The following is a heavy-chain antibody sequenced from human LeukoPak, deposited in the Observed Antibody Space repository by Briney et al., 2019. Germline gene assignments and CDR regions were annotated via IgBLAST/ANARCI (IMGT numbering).Heavy chain of an antibody. D-gene: IGHD3-9*01. Sequence: GGSLRLSCAPSGFTFSGYAMSGVRQAPGRGLEWSSGMGASGGSTYYADSVKGRFTISRDNSKNTLYLQMNSLRTEDTAVYYCAKAEGYDILTGLDYWGQGTLVTVSS. CDR2: MGASGGST. V-gene: IGHV3-23*01. CDR1: GFTFSGYA. CDR3: AKAEGYDILTGLDY. J-gene: IGHJ4*02.